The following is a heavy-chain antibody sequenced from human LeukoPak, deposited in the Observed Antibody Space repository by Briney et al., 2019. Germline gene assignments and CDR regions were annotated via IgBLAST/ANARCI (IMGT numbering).Heavy chain of an antibody. CDR3: ARSYYYDSSGSKDAFDI. CDR1: GASISSGSYY. J-gene: IGHJ3*02. CDR2: IYTSGST. Sequence: SETLSLTCTVSGASISSGSYYCSWIRQPAGKGLEWIGGIYTSGSTNYNPSLKGRVTISVDTSKNQFSLKLSSVTAADTAMYYCARSYYYDSSGSKDAFDIWGQGTMVTVSS. V-gene: IGHV4-61*02. D-gene: IGHD3-22*01.